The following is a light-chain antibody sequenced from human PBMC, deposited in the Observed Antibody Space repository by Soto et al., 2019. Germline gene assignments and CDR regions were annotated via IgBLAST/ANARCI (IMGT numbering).Light chain of an antibody. CDR2: DVR. Sequence: QSVLTQPASVSGSPGQSITISCTGTNGDVGGYDYVSWYQQHPGKAPKLMIYDVRNRPSGVSSRFSGSKSGNTASLTISGLQTEDEADYYCSSYTSTNTVIFGGGTKLTVL. V-gene: IGLV2-14*03. J-gene: IGLJ2*01. CDR1: NGDVGGYDY. CDR3: SSYTSTNTVI.